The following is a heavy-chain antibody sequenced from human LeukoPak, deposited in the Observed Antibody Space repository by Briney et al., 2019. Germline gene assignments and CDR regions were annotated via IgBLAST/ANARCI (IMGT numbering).Heavy chain of an antibody. CDR2: IFYSGST. D-gene: IGHD3-22*01. Sequence: SETLSLTCTVSSGSISTSNYYWGWVRQPPGRALEWIGNIFYSGSTHYNPSLKSRVTISVDTSKNQFSLKLSSVTAADTAVYYCARVRSTYYYDSSGYRFPYYFDYWGQGTLVTVSS. CDR1: SGSISTSNYY. J-gene: IGHJ4*02. CDR3: ARVRSTYYYDSSGYRFPYYFDY. V-gene: IGHV4-39*07.